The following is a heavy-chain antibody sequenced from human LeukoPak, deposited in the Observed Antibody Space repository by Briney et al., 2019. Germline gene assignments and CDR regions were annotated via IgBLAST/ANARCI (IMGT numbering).Heavy chain of an antibody. D-gene: IGHD3-10*01. CDR1: GGSISSGSYY. Sequence: PSETLSLTCTVSGGSISSGSYYWSWIRQPAGKGLEWTGRIYTSGSTNYNPSLKSRVTISVDTSKNQFSLKLSSVTAADTAVYYCARSTVRGVTPDYWGQGTLVTVSS. V-gene: IGHV4-61*02. CDR3: ARSTVRGVTPDY. J-gene: IGHJ4*02. CDR2: IYTSGST.